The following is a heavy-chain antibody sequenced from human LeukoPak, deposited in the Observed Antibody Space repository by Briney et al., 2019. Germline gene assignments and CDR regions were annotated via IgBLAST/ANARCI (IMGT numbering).Heavy chain of an antibody. Sequence: GGSLRLSCAASGFTFSNYEMNWVRQAPGKGLEWVSYISSSGSTIYCADSVKGRFTISRDNAKNSLYVQMNSLRAEDTAVYYCAREASGYSYGLDAFDIWGQGTMVTVSS. D-gene: IGHD5-18*01. CDR3: AREASGYSYGLDAFDI. CDR1: GFTFSNYE. CDR2: ISSSGSTI. V-gene: IGHV3-48*03. J-gene: IGHJ3*02.